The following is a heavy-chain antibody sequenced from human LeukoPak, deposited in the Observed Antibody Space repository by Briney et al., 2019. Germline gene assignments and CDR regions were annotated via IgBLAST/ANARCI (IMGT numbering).Heavy chain of an antibody. CDR2: FYSSGTS. CDR1: GGSISDYY. D-gene: IGHD3-10*01. CDR3: ARHYYGDVYYFDF. Sequence: SETLSLTCTVSGGSISDYYCSWLRHPPATGLGRIWYFYSSGTSRYNPSLKSRVTFSADTSENQFSLKLTSVTAADTAVYYCARHYYGDVYYFDFWGQGTLVTVSS. V-gene: IGHV4-59*08. J-gene: IGHJ4*02.